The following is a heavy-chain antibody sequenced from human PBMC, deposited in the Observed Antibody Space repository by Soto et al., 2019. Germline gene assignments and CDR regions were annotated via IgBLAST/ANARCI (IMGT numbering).Heavy chain of an antibody. D-gene: IGHD5-12*01. V-gene: IGHV3-30*18. CDR3: AKGYSGYDAAFDY. CDR1: GFTFSSYG. CDR2: ISYDGSNK. J-gene: IGHJ4*02. Sequence: QVQLVESGGGVVQPGRSLRLSCAASGFTFSSYGMHWVRQAPGKGLEWVAFISYDGSNKYFADSVKGRFTISRDNSKNPLYLQMNSLRAEDTAVDYCAKGYSGYDAAFDYWGQGTLVTVAS.